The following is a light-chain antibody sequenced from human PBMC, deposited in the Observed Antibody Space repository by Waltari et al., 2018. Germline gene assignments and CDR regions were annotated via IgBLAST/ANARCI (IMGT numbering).Light chain of an antibody. V-gene: IGLV2-8*01. CDR2: EVR. J-gene: IGLJ2*01. Sequence: QSALTQPPSASGSPGQSVTISCTGTSSDIGGHNYVPWYQQYPGKAPKLMLYEVRQRPAGVPDRFAGSQSGNTASLTVSGLQAEDEAYYYCGSYAGTQKFFGGGTKLTVL. CDR3: GSYAGTQKF. CDR1: SSDIGGHNY.